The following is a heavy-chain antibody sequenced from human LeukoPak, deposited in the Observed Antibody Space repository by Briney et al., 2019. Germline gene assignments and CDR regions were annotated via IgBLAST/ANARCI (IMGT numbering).Heavy chain of an antibody. V-gene: IGHV1-2*02. CDR1: GCTFTGYY. CDR3: ASSFKLGYDAFDI. CDR2: INPNSGGT. J-gene: IGHJ3*02. Sequence: ASVKVSCKASGCTFTGYYMHWVRQAPGQGLEWMGWINPNSGGTNYAQKFQGRVTMTRDTSISTAYMELSRLRSDDTAVYYCASSFKLGYDAFDIWGQGTMVTVSS. D-gene: IGHD6-13*01.